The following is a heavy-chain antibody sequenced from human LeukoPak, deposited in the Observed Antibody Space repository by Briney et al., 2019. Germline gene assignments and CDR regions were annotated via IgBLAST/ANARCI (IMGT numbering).Heavy chain of an antibody. Sequence: GGSLRLSCAASGFTFSSYSMNWVRQAPGKGLEWVSSISSSSSYIYYADLVKGRFTISRDNAKNSLYLQMNSLRAEDTAVYYCARLFLRQELFWFDPGGRGPLVPVPS. CDR3: ARLFLRQELFWFDP. V-gene: IGHV3-21*01. J-gene: IGHJ5*02. D-gene: IGHD6-13*01. CDR2: ISSSSSYI. CDR1: GFTFSSYS.